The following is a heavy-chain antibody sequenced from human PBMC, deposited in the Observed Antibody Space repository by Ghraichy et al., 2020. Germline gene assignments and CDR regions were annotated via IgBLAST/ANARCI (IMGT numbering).Heavy chain of an antibody. V-gene: IGHV4-39*01. J-gene: IGHJ1*01. Sequence: GSLRLNCNVSGDSIRSYSYYWGWLRQPPGKGLEWIGGIHGGGRTYHNPSLKSRVTFSIAPSKNQFSLELNSVTAADTAVYYCTILGRQWEFFPYWGQGIPVTVSS. D-gene: IGHD6-19*01. CDR3: TILGRQWEFFPY. CDR1: GDSIRSYSYY. CDR2: IHGGGRT.